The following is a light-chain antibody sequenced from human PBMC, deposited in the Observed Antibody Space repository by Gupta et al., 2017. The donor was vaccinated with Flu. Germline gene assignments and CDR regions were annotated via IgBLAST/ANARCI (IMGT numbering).Light chain of an antibody. V-gene: IGLV1-51*02. J-gene: IGLJ3*02. CDR1: NSNIENNY. Sequence: QSVLTQPPSVSAAPGQKVTISCSGSNSNIENNYVSWYQQFPGTAPELLIYENNKRPSGIPDRFSGSKSDTSATLGITGLQTGDEANFYCGTWDSSLSAWVFGGGTKLTVL. CDR3: GTWDSSLSAWV. CDR2: ENN.